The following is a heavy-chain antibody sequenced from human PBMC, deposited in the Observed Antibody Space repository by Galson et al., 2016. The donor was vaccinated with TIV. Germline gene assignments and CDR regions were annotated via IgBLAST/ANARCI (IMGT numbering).Heavy chain of an antibody. J-gene: IGHJ6*02. CDR1: GLSVSINY. Sequence: LRLSCAASGLSVSINYMTWVRQAPGKGLEWVSLISDGGNTYYPDSVKGRFIISRDNSKNTLYLQMNSLRVEDTAVYYCARDRAVDATYYYYYYGMDVWGQGTAVTVSS. CDR2: ISDGGNT. CDR3: ARDRAVDATYYYYYYGMDV. D-gene: IGHD6-19*01. V-gene: IGHV3-53*05.